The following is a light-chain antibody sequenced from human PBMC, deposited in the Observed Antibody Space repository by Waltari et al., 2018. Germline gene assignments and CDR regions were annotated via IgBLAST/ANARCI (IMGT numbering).Light chain of an antibody. J-gene: IGLJ3*02. CDR2: SNN. Sequence: QSVLSQPPSASGTPGQRATISCSGSSSNIGNNYVYWYHQLPGTAPKLLIYSNNQRPSGVPDRFSGSKSGTSASLAINGLRSEDEADYYCATWDDSLRMVFGGGTELTVL. CDR3: ATWDDSLRMV. CDR1: SSNIGNNY. V-gene: IGLV1-47*01.